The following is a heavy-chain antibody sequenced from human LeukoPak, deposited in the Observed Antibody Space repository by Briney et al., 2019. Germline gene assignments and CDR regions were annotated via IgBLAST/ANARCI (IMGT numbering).Heavy chain of an antibody. V-gene: IGHV4-4*07. J-gene: IGHJ4*02. CDR3: ARDFGSSGWYGSYYFDY. CDR1: GGSISSYY. D-gene: IGHD6-19*01. CDR2: IYTSGST. Sequence: SETLSLTCTVSGGSISSYYWSWIRQPAGKGLEWIGRIYTSGSTNYNPSLKSRVTMSVDTSKNQFSLKLSSVTAADTAVYYCARDFGSSGWYGSYYFDYWGQGTLVTVSS.